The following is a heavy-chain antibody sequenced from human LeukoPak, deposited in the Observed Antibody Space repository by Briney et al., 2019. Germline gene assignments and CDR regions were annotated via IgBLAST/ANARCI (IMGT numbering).Heavy chain of an antibody. CDR2: IYYSGST. V-gene: IGHV4-61*01. CDR1: GYSISSGYY. Sequence: PSETLSLTCTVSGYSISSGYYWGWIRQPPGKGLEWIGFIYYSGSTNYNPSLESRVTISVDRSKNQFSLKVSSVTAADTAVYYCARVPAIVYFDYWGQGTLVTVSS. CDR3: ARVPAIVYFDY. D-gene: IGHD3-16*02. J-gene: IGHJ4*02.